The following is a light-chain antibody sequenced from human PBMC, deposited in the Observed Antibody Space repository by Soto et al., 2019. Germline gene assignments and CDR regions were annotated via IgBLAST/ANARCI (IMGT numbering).Light chain of an antibody. Sequence: DIQLTQSPSTLSTSVGDRVTITCRASQSISSWLAWYQQKPGKAPNLLIYKASRLHRGVPSRFSGSGSGTEFTLTISSLQPDDFATYYCQQYNSYPYTFGQGTKLEIK. V-gene: IGKV1-5*03. CDR3: QQYNSYPYT. J-gene: IGKJ2*01. CDR2: KAS. CDR1: QSISSW.